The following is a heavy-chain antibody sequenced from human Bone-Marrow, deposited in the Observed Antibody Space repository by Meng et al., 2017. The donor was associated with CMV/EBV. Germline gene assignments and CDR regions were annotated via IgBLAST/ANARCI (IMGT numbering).Heavy chain of an antibody. D-gene: IGHD5-18*01. J-gene: IGHJ4*02. CDR1: GFTFTSSA. V-gene: IGHV1-58*01. Sequence: SVKVSCKASGFTFTSSAVQWVRQARGQRLEWIGWIVVGSGNTNYAQKFQERVTITRDMSTSTAYMELSSLRSEDTAVYYCAAEHVDTAMVLSFWGQGKRVNGAS. CDR2: IVVGSGNT. CDR3: AAEHVDTAMVLSF.